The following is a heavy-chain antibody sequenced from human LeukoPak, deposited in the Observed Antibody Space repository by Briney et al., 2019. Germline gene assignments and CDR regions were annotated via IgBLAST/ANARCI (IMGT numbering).Heavy chain of an antibody. CDR3: ARDAYYYDSSGYYYIDY. CDR2: ISSSGSTI. CDR1: GFTFSDYY. V-gene: IGHV3-11*01. D-gene: IGHD3-22*01. J-gene: IGHJ4*02. Sequence: GGSLRLSCAASGFTFSDYYMSWIRQAPGKGLEWVSYISSSGSTIYYADSVKGRFTISRDNAKNSLYLQMNSLRAEGTAVYYCARDAYYYDSSGYYYIDYWGQGTLVTVSS.